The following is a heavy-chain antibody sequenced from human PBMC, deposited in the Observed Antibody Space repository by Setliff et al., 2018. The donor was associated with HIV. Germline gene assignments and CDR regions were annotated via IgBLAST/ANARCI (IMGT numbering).Heavy chain of an antibody. CDR3: ARGRGSSSSWPIDY. CDR1: GGSLSGYY. J-gene: IGHJ4*02. D-gene: IGHD6-13*01. CDR2: IYTSGSV. Sequence: PSETLSLTCAVYGGSLSGYYWSWIRQPPGKGLEWIGYIYTSGSVNYNPSLKSRVTMSVDTSKNQFSLKLSSVTAADTAVYFCARGRGSSSSWPIDYWGQGTLVTVSS. V-gene: IGHV4-34*01.